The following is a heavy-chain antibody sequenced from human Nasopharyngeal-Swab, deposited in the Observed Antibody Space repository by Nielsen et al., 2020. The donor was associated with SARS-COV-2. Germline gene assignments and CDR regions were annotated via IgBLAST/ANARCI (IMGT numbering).Heavy chain of an antibody. D-gene: IGHD1-26*01. Sequence: GESLKISCAASGFTFSDYYMSWIRQAPGKGLEWVSYISSSGSTIYYADSVKGRFTISRDNAKNSLYLQMNSLRAEDTAVYYCARVDFGYSGCYFLFDYWGQGTLVTVSS. CDR2: ISSSGSTI. CDR1: GFTFSDYY. V-gene: IGHV3-11*01. J-gene: IGHJ4*02. CDR3: ARVDFGYSGCYFLFDY.